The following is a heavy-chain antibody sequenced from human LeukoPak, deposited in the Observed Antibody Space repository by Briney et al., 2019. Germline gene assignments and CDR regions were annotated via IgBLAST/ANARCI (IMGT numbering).Heavy chain of an antibody. CDR2: INHSGST. J-gene: IGHJ5*02. CDR3: ARRLSRVAYSSSSFDP. CDR1: GGSFSGYD. D-gene: IGHD6-13*01. Sequence: PSETLSLTCAVYGGSFSGYDWSWIRQPPGKGLEWIGEINHSGSTNYNPSLKSRVTISVDTSKNQFSLKLSSVTAADTAVYYCARRLSRVAYSSSSFDPWGQGTLVTVSS. V-gene: IGHV4-34*01.